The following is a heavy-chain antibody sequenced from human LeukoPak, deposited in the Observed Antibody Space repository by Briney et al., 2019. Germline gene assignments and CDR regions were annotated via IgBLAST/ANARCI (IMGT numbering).Heavy chain of an antibody. CDR1: GITLNTND. J-gene: IGHJ4*01. V-gene: IGHV3-66*02. CDR3: VRQGGGDNCR. CDR2: MYPWGSA. Sequence: GSLILSCAASGITLNTNDMNWVRHAPGKGLEWGSIMYPWGSAFYTDSVKGRFTVTRDESKNMMFLQMNTLRPDDTAMYYCVRQGGGDNCRWGQGALVTVSS. D-gene: IGHD1-1*01.